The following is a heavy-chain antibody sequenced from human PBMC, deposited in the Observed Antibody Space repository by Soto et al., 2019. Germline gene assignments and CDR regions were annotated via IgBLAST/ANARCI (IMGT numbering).Heavy chain of an antibody. CDR1: GFSLSTSGVG. D-gene: IGHD6-13*01. CDR2: IYWDDDK. Sequence: VSGPTLVNPTQTLTLTCTFSGFSLSTSGVGVGWIRQPPGKALEWLALIYWDDDKRYSPSLKSRLTITKDTSKNQVVLTMTNMDPVDTATYYCAHRPPGIAAAGTRGWFDPWGQGTLVTVSS. CDR3: AHRPPGIAAAGTRGWFDP. J-gene: IGHJ5*02. V-gene: IGHV2-5*02.